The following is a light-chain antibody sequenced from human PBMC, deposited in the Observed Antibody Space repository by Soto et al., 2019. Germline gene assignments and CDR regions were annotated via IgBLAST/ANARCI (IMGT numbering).Light chain of an antibody. J-gene: IGKJ1*01. V-gene: IGKV3-20*01. CDR2: GAS. CDR3: QQYDSPRPGT. CDR1: QRISNSY. Sequence: VLTQSPGTLSLSTVERATLSCRASQRISNSYLAWYQQKPGQAPRLIMYGASNRATGIPDRFSGSGTGTDFPRTIITLEPEVLAVYYCQQYDSPRPGTFGQGTKLKIK.